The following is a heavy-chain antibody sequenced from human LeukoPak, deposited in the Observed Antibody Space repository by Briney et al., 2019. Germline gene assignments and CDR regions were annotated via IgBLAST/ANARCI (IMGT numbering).Heavy chain of an antibody. V-gene: IGHV4-61*01. CDR3: ARGQAALWFGEL. D-gene: IGHD3-10*01. CDR1: GGSVSSGSDY. J-gene: IGHJ4*02. CDR2: ISYSGST. Sequence: SETLSLTCTVSGGSVSSGSDYWSWIRQPPGKGLEWIGHISYSGSTNYNPSLKSRVTISLDTSKNQLSLKLSSVTTADTAVYYCARGQAALWFGELWGQGTLVAVSS.